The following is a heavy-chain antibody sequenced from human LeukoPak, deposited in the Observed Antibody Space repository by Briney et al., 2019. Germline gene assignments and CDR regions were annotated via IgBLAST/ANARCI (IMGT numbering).Heavy chain of an antibody. V-gene: IGHV3-30*18. Sequence: GGSLRLSCAASGFTFSSYAMSWVRQAPGKGLEWVAVISYDGSNKYYADSVKGRFTISRDNSRNTLYLQMNSLRAEDTAVYYCAKDVSDIVATTSYGMDVWGQGTTVTVSS. D-gene: IGHD5-12*01. J-gene: IGHJ6*02. CDR2: ISYDGSNK. CDR3: AKDVSDIVATTSYGMDV. CDR1: GFTFSSYA.